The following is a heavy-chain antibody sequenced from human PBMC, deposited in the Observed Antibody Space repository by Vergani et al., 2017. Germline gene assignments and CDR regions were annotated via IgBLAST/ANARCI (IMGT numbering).Heavy chain of an antibody. CDR1: GFTFDDYA. V-gene: IGHV3-9*01. J-gene: IGHJ4*02. Sequence: EVQLVESGGGLVQPGRSPRLSCAASGFTFDDYAMHWVRQAPGKGLEWVSGISWNSGSIGYADSVKGRFTISRDNSKNTLYLQMNSLRAEDTAVYYCARDLKYHREMATIFDGFDYWGQGTLVTVSS. CDR2: ISWNSGSI. CDR3: ARDLKYHREMATIFDGFDY. D-gene: IGHD5-24*01.